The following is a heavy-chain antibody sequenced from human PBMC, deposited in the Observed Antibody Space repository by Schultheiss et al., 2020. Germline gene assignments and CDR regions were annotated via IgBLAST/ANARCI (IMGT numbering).Heavy chain of an antibody. V-gene: IGHV3-11*06. CDR3: VRGAGTTVY. J-gene: IGHJ4*02. CDR1: GFTFGDYY. D-gene: IGHD1-7*01. Sequence: GGSLRLSCAASGFTFGDYYMSWIRQAPGKGLEWIAYISSWGSYANYADSVKGRFTISRDNAKSSLYLQMSSLRAEDTAVYYCVRGAGTTVYWGQGTLVTVSA. CDR2: ISSWGSYA.